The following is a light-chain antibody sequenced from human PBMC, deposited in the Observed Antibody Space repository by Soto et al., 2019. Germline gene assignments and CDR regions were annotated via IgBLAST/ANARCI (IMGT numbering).Light chain of an antibody. Sequence: NVLTQSPGTLSLSPGERATLSCRASQTVSSYLTWYQQTPGQAPRLLISGASRRATGIPDRFSGSGSGTDFTLTISRLEPEDFALYYCQQYGTSPITFGQGTRLEIK. J-gene: IGKJ5*01. V-gene: IGKV3-20*01. CDR2: GAS. CDR3: QQYGTSPIT. CDR1: QTVSSY.